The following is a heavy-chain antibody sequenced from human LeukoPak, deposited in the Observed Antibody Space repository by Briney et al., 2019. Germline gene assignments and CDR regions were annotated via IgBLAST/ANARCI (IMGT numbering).Heavy chain of an antibody. CDR2: INPNSGGT. V-gene: IGHV1-2*02. D-gene: IGHD6-13*01. J-gene: IGHJ5*02. CDR1: GYTFTGYY. Sequence: ASVKVSCKASGYTFTGYYMHWVRQAPGQGLEWMGWINPNSGGTNYAQKFQGRVTVTRDTSISTAYMELSRLRSDDTAVYYCARDLYSSSWYEPWGQGTLVTVSS. CDR3: ARDLYSSSWYEP.